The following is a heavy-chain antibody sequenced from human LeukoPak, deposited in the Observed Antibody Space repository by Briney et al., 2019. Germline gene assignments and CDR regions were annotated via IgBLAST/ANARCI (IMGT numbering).Heavy chain of an antibody. Sequence: PGGSLRLSCAASGFTFSNAWMSWVRQAPGKGLEWVGRIKSKTDGGTTDYAAPVKGRFTISRDDSKNTLYLQMNSLRAEDTAVYYCAKDPVGATRDFYFDYWGQGTLVTVSS. D-gene: IGHD1-26*01. CDR1: GFTFSNAW. V-gene: IGHV3-15*01. CDR3: AKDPVGATRDFYFDY. J-gene: IGHJ4*02. CDR2: IKSKTDGGTT.